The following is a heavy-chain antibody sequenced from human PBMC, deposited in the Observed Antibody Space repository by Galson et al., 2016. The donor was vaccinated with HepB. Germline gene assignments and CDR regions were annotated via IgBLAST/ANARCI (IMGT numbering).Heavy chain of an antibody. V-gene: IGHV3-53*05. CDR2: ICSGGAT. J-gene: IGHJ4*02. CDR1: GFTVTRSY. CDR3: ARGLVGSTTAFDS. D-gene: IGHD1-26*01. Sequence: SLRLSCAASGFTVTRSYMSWVRQAPGQGLEWVSVICSGGATYYHDSVRGRFTISRDDSKNTLFLQMDSLRPKDTAAYYCARGLVGSTTAFDSWGQGTLVAVSS.